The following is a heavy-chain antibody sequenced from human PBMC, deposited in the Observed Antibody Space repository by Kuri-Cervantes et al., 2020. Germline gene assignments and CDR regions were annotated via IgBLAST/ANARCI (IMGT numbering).Heavy chain of an antibody. CDR1: GYTFTSYG. Sequence: ASVKVSCKASGYTFTSYGISWVRQAPGQGLEWMGWINPNSGGTNYAQKFQGRVTMTRDTSISTAYMGLSRLRSDDTAVYYCARDDYDYVWGSYHYGMDVWGQGTTVT. D-gene: IGHD3-16*01. J-gene: IGHJ6*02. CDR3: ARDDYDYVWGSYHYGMDV. CDR2: INPNSGGT. V-gene: IGHV1-2*02.